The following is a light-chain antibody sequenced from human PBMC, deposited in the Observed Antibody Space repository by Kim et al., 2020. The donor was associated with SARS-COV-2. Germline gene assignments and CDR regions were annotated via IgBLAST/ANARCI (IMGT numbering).Light chain of an antibody. CDR3: QHYNGYRA. J-gene: IGKJ1*01. V-gene: IGKV1-5*03. CDR2: KAS. Sequence: DIQMTQSPSTLSASIGDRVTITCRASQTVDDWLAWYQQKPGKAPKLLIYKASSLHNGVPSRFSGSGSGTEFTLTISSLQPDDFATYYCQHYNGYRAFGQGTKVEIK. CDR1: QTVDDW.